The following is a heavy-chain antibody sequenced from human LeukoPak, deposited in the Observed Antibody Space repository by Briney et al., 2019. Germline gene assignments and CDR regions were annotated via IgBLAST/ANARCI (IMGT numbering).Heavy chain of an antibody. CDR3: TTSTMVRGVKGPNYYYYYGMDV. D-gene: IGHD3-10*01. V-gene: IGHV3-15*01. Sequence: GGSLRLSCAASGFTFSNAWMSWVRQAPGKGLEWVGRIKSKTDGGPTDYAAPVKGRFTISRDDSKNTLYLQMNSLKTEDTAVYYCTTSTMVRGVKGPNYYYYYGMDVWGQGTTVTVSS. CDR2: IKSKTDGGPT. CDR1: GFTFSNAW. J-gene: IGHJ6*02.